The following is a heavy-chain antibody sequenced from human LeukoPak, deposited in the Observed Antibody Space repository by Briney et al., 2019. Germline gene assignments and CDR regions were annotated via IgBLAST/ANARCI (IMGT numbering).Heavy chain of an antibody. Sequence: ASVNVSCKASGYTFTSYGISWVRQAPGQGLEWMGWISAYNGNTNYAQKLQGRVTMTTDTSTSTAYMELRSLRSDDTAVYYCVRVDTAMVTDYYYYYGMDVWGQGTTVTVSS. CDR3: VRVDTAMVTDYYYYYGMDV. J-gene: IGHJ6*02. D-gene: IGHD5-18*01. CDR2: ISAYNGNT. CDR1: GYTFTSYG. V-gene: IGHV1-18*01.